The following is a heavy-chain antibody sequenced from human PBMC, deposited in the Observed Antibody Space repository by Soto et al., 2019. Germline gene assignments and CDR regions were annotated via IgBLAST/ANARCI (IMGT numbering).Heavy chain of an antibody. J-gene: IGHJ5*02. CDR3: ATVIFGPDFYDFWSGYYFDP. Sequence: GASVKVSCKVSGYTLTELSMHWVRQAPGKGLEWMGGFDPEDGETIYAQKFQGRVTMTEDTSTDTAYMELSSLRSEDTAVYYCATVIFGPDFYDFWSGYYFDPWGQGTLVTVPS. V-gene: IGHV1-24*01. CDR1: GYTLTELS. CDR2: FDPEDGET. D-gene: IGHD3-3*01.